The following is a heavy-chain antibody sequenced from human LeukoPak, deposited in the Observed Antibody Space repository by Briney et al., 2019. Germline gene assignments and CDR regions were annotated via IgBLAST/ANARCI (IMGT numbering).Heavy chain of an antibody. CDR2: INPNSGGT. Sequence: ASVKVSCKASGYTFTTYYMHWVRQAPGQGLEWMGWINPNSGGTNYAQKFQGRVTMTRDTSISTAYMELSRLRSDDTAVYYCARGGGEWRPTYYYDSSGFDYWGQGTLVTVSS. CDR3: ARGGGEWRPTYYYDSSGFDY. D-gene: IGHD3-22*01. J-gene: IGHJ4*02. CDR1: GYTFTTYY. V-gene: IGHV1-2*02.